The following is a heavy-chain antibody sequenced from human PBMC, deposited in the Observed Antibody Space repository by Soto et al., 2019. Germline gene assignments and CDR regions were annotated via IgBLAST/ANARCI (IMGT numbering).Heavy chain of an antibody. CDR1: GFSLNTGGLG. J-gene: IGHJ6*02. CDR3: VHSRCGGDCLRSYSSHYYYGMDV. D-gene: IGHD2-21*02. Sequence: QITLKESGPTLVKPTQTLTLTCTFSGFSLNTGGLGVGWIRQPPGKALEWLALIYWDGDKRYSPSLQSRLSIPKDPYNNPVVLTMTNMATVDTATYYCVHSRCGGDCLRSYSSHYYYGMDVWGQGNTVTVSS. CDR2: IYWDGDK. V-gene: IGHV2-5*02.